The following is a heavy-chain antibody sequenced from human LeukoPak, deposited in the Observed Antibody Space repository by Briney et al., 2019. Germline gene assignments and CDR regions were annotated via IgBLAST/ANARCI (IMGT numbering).Heavy chain of an antibody. CDR1: GFTFSSYA. Sequence: GGSLRLSCAASGFTFSSYAMSWVRQVPGKGLEWVSAISVSGGGTFYVDSVKGRFTISRDNSKNTLYLQMNSLRVEDTAVYYCAKGLRDGSNQRFDYWGQGTLVTVSS. D-gene: IGHD5-24*01. CDR3: AKGLRDGSNQRFDY. J-gene: IGHJ4*02. CDR2: ISVSGGGT. V-gene: IGHV3-23*01.